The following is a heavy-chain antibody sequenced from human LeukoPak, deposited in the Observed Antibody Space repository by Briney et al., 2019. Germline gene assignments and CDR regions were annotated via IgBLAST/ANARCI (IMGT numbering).Heavy chain of an antibody. V-gene: IGHV3-7*01. CDR1: GFIFSKYW. CDR3: ARDWGSTGYDLYDS. CDR2: IRQDGSER. J-gene: IGHJ4*02. Sequence: AGGSLRLSCAASGFIFSKYWMTWVRQAPGKGLEWVAHIRQDGSERHYVDSVKDRFTISRDNAKNSLDLQMDSLRAEDTAVYYCARDWGSTGYDLYDSWGQGTLVTVSS. D-gene: IGHD5-12*01.